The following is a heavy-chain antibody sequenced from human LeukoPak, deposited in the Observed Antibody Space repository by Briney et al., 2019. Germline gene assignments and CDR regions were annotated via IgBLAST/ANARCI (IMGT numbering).Heavy chain of an antibody. V-gene: IGHV3-11*01. D-gene: IGHD2-15*01. CDR2: INGGGGTY. CDR1: GFAFDDSY. Sequence: PGGSLRLSCAASGFAFDDSYMSWVRRAPGKGLEWVSYINGGGGTYYYADSVRGRFTNSRDNAKNTLYLQMNSLRAEDTAVYYCVKGGPWVDFDYWGQGTLVTVSS. J-gene: IGHJ4*02. CDR3: VKGGPWVDFDY.